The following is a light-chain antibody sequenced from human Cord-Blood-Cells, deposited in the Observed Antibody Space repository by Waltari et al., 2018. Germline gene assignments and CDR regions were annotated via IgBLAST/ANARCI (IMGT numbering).Light chain of an antibody. CDR3: MQALQTPWT. J-gene: IGKJ1*01. V-gene: IGKV2-28*01. Sequence: DIVMTQSPLSLPVTPGEPAPIPCRSSQSLLHSNGYHYLGWYLQKPGQSPQLLIYLGSNRASGVPDRFSGSGSGTDFTLKISRVEAEDVGVYYCMQALQTPWTFGQGTKVEIK. CDR2: LGS. CDR1: QSLLHSNGYHY.